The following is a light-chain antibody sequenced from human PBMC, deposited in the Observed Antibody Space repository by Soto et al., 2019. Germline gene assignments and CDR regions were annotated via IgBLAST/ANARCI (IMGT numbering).Light chain of an antibody. CDR3: QQYGSSGT. CDR1: QSVCNNY. J-gene: IGKJ1*01. Sequence: EIVFTQCPGTLSLSPGERATLSCRASQSVCNNYLAWYQQKPGQAPRLLIYGASNRATGIPDRFGGSGSGTDFTLTISRLEPEYVAVYYYQQYGSSGTFGQGTKVDIK. V-gene: IGKV3-20*01. CDR2: GAS.